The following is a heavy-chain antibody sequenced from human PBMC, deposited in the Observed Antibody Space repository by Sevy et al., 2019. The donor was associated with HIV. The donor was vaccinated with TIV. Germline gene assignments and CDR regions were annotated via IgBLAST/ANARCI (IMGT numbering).Heavy chain of an antibody. V-gene: IGHV4-59*08. CDR3: VGETAWGRDYS. CDR2: IDHNGNT. D-gene: IGHD1-1*01. J-gene: IGHJ4*02. Sequence: WETLSLTCTVSTGSITSDWWTWIPQPPGKVLEWIANIDHNGNTNYNPSLKSRVTISVDTSKSQFSLRLSHVTAADTAMYYCVGETAWGRDYSWGQGTRVTVSS. CDR1: TGSITSDW.